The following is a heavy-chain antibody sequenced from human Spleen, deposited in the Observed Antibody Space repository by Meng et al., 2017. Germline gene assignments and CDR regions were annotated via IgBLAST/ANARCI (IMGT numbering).Heavy chain of an antibody. D-gene: IGHD4-11*01. J-gene: IGHJ4*02. CDR2: INHSGST. CDR1: GGSFSDYY. V-gene: IGHV4-34*01. Sequence: VQFQQGGAGLLKPSVTLSLTCVVSGGSFSDYYWSWIRQPPGKGLEWIGEINHSGSTNYNPSLESRATISVDTSQNNLSLKLSSVTAADSAVYYCARGPTTMAHDFDYWGQGTLVTVSS. CDR3: ARGPTTMAHDFDY.